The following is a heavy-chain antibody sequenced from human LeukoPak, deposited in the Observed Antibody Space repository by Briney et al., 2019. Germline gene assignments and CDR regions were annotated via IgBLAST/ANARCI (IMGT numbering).Heavy chain of an antibody. CDR3: ASSIVVSFDY. V-gene: IGHV1-69*01. CDR2: IIPIFGTA. Sequence: GSSVKVSCKXSGGTFSSYAISWVRQAPRQGLEWMGGIIPIFGTANYSQKFQGRVTITADESTSTAYMELSSLRSEDTAVYYCASSIVVSFDYWGQGTLVTVSS. J-gene: IGHJ4*02. D-gene: IGHD3-22*01. CDR1: GGTFSSYA.